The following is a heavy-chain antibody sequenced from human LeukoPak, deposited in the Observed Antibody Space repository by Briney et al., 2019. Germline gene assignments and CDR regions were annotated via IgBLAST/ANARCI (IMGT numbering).Heavy chain of an antibody. D-gene: IGHD3-16*01. V-gene: IGHV1-2*02. J-gene: IGHJ4*02. CDR2: ISPNSGGT. CDR1: GYTFTGYY. CDR3: ARDRYWGSSGYYCDY. Sequence: GASVKVSCKASGYTFTGYYMHWVRQAPGQAREWMGWISPNSGGTNFAQKFQGRVTMTRDTSISTAYMELSRLRSDDTAVYYCARDRYWGSSGYYCDYWGQGTLVTVSS.